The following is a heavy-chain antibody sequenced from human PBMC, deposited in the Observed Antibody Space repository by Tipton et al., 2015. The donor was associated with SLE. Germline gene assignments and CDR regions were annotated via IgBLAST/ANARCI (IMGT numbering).Heavy chain of an antibody. CDR2: ITRSGDAK. J-gene: IGHJ4*02. CDR1: GFTFSSYA. V-gene: IGHV3-48*01. Sequence: SLRLSCAASGFTFSSYAMHWVRQAPGKGLEWVSYITRSGDAKYYADSVKGRFTISRDNSKNTLYLQMNSLRAEDTAVYYCARDRGSGWFDFDYWGQGTLVTVSS. D-gene: IGHD6-19*01. CDR3: ARDRGSGWFDFDY.